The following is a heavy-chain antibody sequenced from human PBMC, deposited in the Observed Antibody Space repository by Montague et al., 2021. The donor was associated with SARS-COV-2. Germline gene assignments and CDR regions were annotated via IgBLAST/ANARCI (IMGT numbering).Heavy chain of an antibody. D-gene: IGHD3/OR15-3a*01. V-gene: IGHV4-4*02. Sequence: SETLSLTCVVSDVSLSTSTWWSLVRQSPGKGLEWVGEIYLSGFTQYNPSVKSRVSISLDDSRSQFSLRLTSVTAADTAVYFCARGGLGNRGFDYWGQGTLVTVSS. CDR3: ARGGLGNRGFDY. CDR2: IYLSGFT. CDR1: DVSLSTSTW. J-gene: IGHJ4*02.